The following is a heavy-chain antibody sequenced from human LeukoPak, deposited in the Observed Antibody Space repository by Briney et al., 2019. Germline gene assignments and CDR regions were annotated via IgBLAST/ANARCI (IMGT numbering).Heavy chain of an antibody. D-gene: IGHD3-10*01. CDR1: GFTFSYFG. J-gene: IGHJ4*02. V-gene: IGHV3-30*02. CDR2: IRYDGSNY. Sequence: GGSLRLSCAASGFTFSYFGLHWVRQAPGKGLEWVAFIRYDGSNYYYADSVKGRFTISRDNSKNTLYLQMNSLRAEDTAVYYCARDFSGALWFGEPRGQGTLVTVSS. CDR3: ARDFSGALWFGEP.